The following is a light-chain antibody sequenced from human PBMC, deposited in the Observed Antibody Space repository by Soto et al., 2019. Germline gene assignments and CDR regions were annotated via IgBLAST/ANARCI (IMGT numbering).Light chain of an antibody. V-gene: IGKV3-20*01. J-gene: IGKJ1*01. Sequence: ESVLTQSPGTLSLSPGERATLSCRASQSVSSSYLAWYQQKPGQAPRLLIYGASSRATGIPDRFSGSGSGTDFTLTISRLEPEDFAVYYCHQYGSSPRTFGQGTKVEL. CDR3: HQYGSSPRT. CDR1: QSVSSSY. CDR2: GAS.